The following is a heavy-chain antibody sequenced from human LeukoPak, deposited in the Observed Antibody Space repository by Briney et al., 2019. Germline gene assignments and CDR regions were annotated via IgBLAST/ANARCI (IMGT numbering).Heavy chain of an antibody. CDR3: AKLPRFGELLATDY. V-gene: IGHV3-30*02. CDR1: GFTMSSYD. Sequence: GGSLRLSCAASGFTMSSYDMHWVRQAPGKGLEWVAFIQYDENNKYYADSVKGRFTISRDTSKNTLYLQMNSLRAEDTAVYYCAKLPRFGELLATDYWGQGTLVTVSS. D-gene: IGHD3-10*01. CDR2: IQYDENNK. J-gene: IGHJ4*02.